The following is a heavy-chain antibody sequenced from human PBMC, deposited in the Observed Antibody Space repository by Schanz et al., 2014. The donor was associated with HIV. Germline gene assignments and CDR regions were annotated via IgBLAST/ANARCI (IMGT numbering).Heavy chain of an antibody. J-gene: IGHJ6*02. V-gene: IGHV3-33*06. CDR1: GFTFSSYG. Sequence: QVQLVESGGGVVQPGRSLRLSCAASGFTFSSYGMHWVRQAPGKGLEGVAVIWYDGSNKYYADSVKGRFTISRDNSKNTLYLQMNSLRAEDTAVYYCAKGSSLWSFYYGMDVWGQGTTVTVS. CDR2: IWYDGSNK. D-gene: IGHD3-10*01. CDR3: AKGSSLWSFYYGMDV.